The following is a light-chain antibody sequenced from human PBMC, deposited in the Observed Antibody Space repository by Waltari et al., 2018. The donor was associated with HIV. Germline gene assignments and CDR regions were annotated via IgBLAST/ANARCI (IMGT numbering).Light chain of an antibody. Sequence: NFMLTQPHSVSESPGKTVTISCTRSSGSIARNYVQWYQQRPGSAPTTVIYEDNQRSSGVPDRFSGSIDSSSNSASLTISGLKTEDEADYYCQSYDSSYWVFGGGTKLAVL. CDR3: QSYDSSYWV. CDR1: SGSIARNY. V-gene: IGLV6-57*03. J-gene: IGLJ3*02. CDR2: EDN.